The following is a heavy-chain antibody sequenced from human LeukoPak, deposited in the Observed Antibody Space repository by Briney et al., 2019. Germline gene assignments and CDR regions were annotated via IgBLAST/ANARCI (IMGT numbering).Heavy chain of an antibody. CDR1: GFTFSSYA. J-gene: IGHJ4*02. V-gene: IGHV3-23*01. CDR2: ISGSGGST. CDR3: AKDEESHLYYFDY. Sequence: HPGGSLRLSCAASGFTFSSYAMSWVRQAPGKGLEWVSAISGSGGSTYYADSVKGRFTISRDNSKNTLYLQMNSLRAEDTAVYYCAKDEESHLYYFDYWGQGTLVTVSS.